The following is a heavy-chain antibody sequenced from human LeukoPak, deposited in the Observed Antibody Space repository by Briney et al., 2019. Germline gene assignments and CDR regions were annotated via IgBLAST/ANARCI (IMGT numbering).Heavy chain of an antibody. Sequence: GGSLRLSCAASGFTFSSYEINWVRQAPGKGLERVSYISSSGSTMYYADSVKGRFTISRDNAKNSLYLQMNSLRAEDTAVYYCARDGSSGYYRDYWGQGTLVTVSS. CDR2: ISSSGSTM. D-gene: IGHD3-22*01. J-gene: IGHJ4*02. V-gene: IGHV3-48*03. CDR3: ARDGSSGYYRDY. CDR1: GFTFSSYE.